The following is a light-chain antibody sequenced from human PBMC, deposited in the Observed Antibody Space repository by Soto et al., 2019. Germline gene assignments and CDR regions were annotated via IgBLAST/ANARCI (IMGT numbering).Light chain of an antibody. Sequence: QSVLTQPPSASGTPGQRVTISCSGSSSNIGYYYVYWYQQLPGTTPKLLIYRNDQRPSGVPDRFSGSKSGTSASLAITGLQAEDEADYYCQSYDSSLSGSEVFGTGTKLTVL. CDR3: QSYDSSLSGSEV. CDR1: SSNIGYYY. J-gene: IGLJ1*01. CDR2: RND. V-gene: IGLV1-47*01.